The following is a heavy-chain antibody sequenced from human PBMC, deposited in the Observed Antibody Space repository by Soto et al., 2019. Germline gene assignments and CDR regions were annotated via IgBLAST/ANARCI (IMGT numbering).Heavy chain of an antibody. CDR1: GDAIYIGGYY. Sequence: SDTLSLTCTVSGDAIYIGGYYWTWIRQHPGKFLEWIGYIYHTGKTYYNPSLESRVTMSVDTPKNQFSLKLASVTAADTAVYYCARDRYFYDSAGYYRTLDSWGQGILVTVSS. CDR3: ARDRYFYDSAGYYRTLDS. V-gene: IGHV4-31*03. J-gene: IGHJ5*01. D-gene: IGHD3-22*01. CDR2: IYHTGKT.